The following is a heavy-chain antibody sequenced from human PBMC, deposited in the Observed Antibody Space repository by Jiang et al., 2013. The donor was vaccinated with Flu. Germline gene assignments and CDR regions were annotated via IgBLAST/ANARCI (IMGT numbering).Heavy chain of an antibody. V-gene: IGHV7-4-1*02. CDR1: GYTFSDYA. J-gene: IGHJ4*02. Sequence: QSGSELKTPGASVKISCKASGYTFSDYAMNWVRQVPGQGLEWMGWSDTRTGNPTYAQGFTGRFVFSLDTSVSTAYLQISSLKAEDTAVYYCARGPGTYPLDYWGQGTLVTVSS. D-gene: IGHD3-10*01. CDR3: ARGPGTYPLDY. CDR2: SDTRTGNP.